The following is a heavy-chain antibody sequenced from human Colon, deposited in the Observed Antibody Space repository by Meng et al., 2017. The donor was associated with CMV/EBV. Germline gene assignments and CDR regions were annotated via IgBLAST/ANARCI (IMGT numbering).Heavy chain of an antibody. CDR3: ARGEGGVVIVPRTY. CDR2: VYYTGTT. Sequence: GSLRLSCTVSGGSISSSSYYWGWIRRPPGKGLEWSGGVYYTGTTIYNPSLKSRVTLSTDTSKNQFSLRLSSVTAADTAVYYCARGEGGVVIVPRTYWGQGTLVTVSS. J-gene: IGHJ4*02. V-gene: IGHV4-39*07. D-gene: IGHD2/OR15-2a*01. CDR1: GGSISSSSYY.